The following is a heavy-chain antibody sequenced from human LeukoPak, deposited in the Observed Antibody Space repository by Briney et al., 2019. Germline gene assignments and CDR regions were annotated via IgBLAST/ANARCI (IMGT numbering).Heavy chain of an antibody. J-gene: IGHJ4*02. D-gene: IGHD6-13*01. CDR1: GFTFSSYA. V-gene: IGHV3-23*01. CDR3: ARARRYRSSLYHDY. CDR2: ISGSGAST. Sequence: TGGSLRLSCAASGFTFSSYAMSWVRQAPEKGLEWVSDISGSGASTYYADSVKGRFTISRDNANNSLYLQMNSLRDEDTAVYYCARARRYRSSLYHDYWGQGSLVTVSS.